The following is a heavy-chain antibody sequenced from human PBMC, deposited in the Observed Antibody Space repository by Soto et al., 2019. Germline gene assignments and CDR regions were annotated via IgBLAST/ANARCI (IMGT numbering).Heavy chain of an antibody. Sequence: PSETLSLTCTVSGGSISIGGYYWSWIRQHPGKGLEWIGYIYYSGSTYYNPSLKSRVTISVDTSKNQFSLKLSSVTAADTAMYYCARVGNDFWSGYSPTFDYWGQGTLVTVSS. D-gene: IGHD3-3*01. V-gene: IGHV4-31*03. J-gene: IGHJ4*02. CDR1: GGSISIGGYY. CDR3: ARVGNDFWSGYSPTFDY. CDR2: IYYSGST.